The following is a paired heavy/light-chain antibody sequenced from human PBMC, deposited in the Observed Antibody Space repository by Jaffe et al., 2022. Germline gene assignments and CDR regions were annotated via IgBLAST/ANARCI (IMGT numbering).Light chain of an antibody. CDR2: EDN. V-gene: IGLV6-57*01. CDR3: QSYDSSNPYVV. J-gene: IGLJ2*01. Sequence: NFMLTQPHSVSESPGKTVTISCTRSSGSIASNYVQWYQQRPGSSPTTVIYEDNQRPSGVPDRFSGSIDSSSNSASLTISGLKTEDEADYYCQSYDSSNPYVVFGGGTKLTVL. CDR1: SGSIASNY.
Heavy chain of an antibody. CDR1: GFSLSTSGMC. V-gene: IGHV2-70*20. D-gene: IGHD3-16*01. Sequence: QVTLRESGPALVKPTQTLTLTCTFSGFSLSTSGMCVSWVRQPPGKALEWLALIDWDDDKYYSTSLKTRLTISKDTSKNQVVLTMTNMDPVDTATYYCARTYYDYVWENSVVGFDYWGQGTLVTVSS. CDR3: ARTYYDYVWENSVVGFDY. J-gene: IGHJ4*02. CDR2: IDWDDDK.